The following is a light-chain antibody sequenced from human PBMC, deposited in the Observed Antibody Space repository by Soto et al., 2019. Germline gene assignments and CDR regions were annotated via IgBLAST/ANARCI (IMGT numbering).Light chain of an antibody. Sequence: QSALTQPASVSGSPGQSITISCTVTSSDVGNYNLVSWYQHHPGKAPKLMIYEGSKRPSGVSNRFSGSKSGNTASLTISGLQADDEADYYCCSYAGSSTYVVFGGGTKLTVL. CDR3: CSYAGSSTYVV. J-gene: IGLJ2*01. CDR1: SSDVGNYNL. V-gene: IGLV2-23*01. CDR2: EGS.